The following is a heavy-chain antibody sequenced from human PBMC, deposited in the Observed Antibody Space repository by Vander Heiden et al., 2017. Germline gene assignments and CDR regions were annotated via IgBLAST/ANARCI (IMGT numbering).Heavy chain of an antibody. V-gene: IGHV3-23*01. CDR3: AKDDSSSSSRPGPGDY. J-gene: IGHJ4*02. CDR1: GFTFSSYA. Sequence: EVQLLESGGGLVQPGGSLRLSCAASGFTFSSYAMSWVRQAPGKGLEWVSAISGSGGSTYYADSVKGRFTISRDNSKNTLYLQMNSLRAEDTAVYYCAKDDSSSSSRPGPGDYWGQGTLVTVSS. CDR2: ISGSGGST. D-gene: IGHD6-6*01.